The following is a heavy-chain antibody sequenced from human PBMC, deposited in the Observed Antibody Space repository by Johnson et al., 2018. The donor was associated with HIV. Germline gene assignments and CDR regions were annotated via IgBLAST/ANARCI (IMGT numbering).Heavy chain of an antibody. CDR1: GFTFSDYY. Sequence: VQLVESGGGLVQPGGSLRLSCVVSGFTFSDYYMDWVRQAPGKGLEWVVRTTDKLNSYTTKYAASVKVSFTISRDDTKKSLYLQINRMRTEETAVYYFDKENCRRRDAFDVWGQGTVVIVSS. CDR3: DKENCRRRDAFDV. J-gene: IGHJ3*01. CDR2: TTDKLNSYTT. D-gene: IGHD1-1*01. V-gene: IGHV3-72*01.